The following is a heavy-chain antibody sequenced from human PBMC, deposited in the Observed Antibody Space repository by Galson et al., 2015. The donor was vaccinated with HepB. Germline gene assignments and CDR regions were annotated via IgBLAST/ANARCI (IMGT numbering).Heavy chain of an antibody. V-gene: IGHV3-21*01. J-gene: IGHJ4*02. CDR1: GFTFSNYK. D-gene: IGHD3-3*01. CDR2: ISSNSKYI. CDR3: ARVFDFWSGSQIKVPYYFDS. Sequence: SLRLSCATSGFTFSNYKMSWVRQAPGKGLEWVSSISSNSKYIHDADSLKGRFTISRDNANNSLYLQMNSLRAEDTAVYYCARVFDFWSGSQIKVPYYFDSWGQGTLVTVSS.